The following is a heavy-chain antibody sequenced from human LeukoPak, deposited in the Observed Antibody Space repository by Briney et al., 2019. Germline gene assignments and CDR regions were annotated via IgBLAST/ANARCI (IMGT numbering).Heavy chain of an antibody. CDR1: GFIFSSHG. V-gene: IGHV3-73*01. CDR2: IRSKANSYAT. CDR3: TRHGYYYDSSGDYYMDV. Sequence: GGSLRLSCAASGFIFSSHGMNWVRQASGKGLEWVGRIRSKANSYATAYAASVKGRFTISRDDSKNTAYLQMNSLKTEDTAVYYCTRHGYYYDSSGDYYMDVWGKGTTVTVSS. D-gene: IGHD3-22*01. J-gene: IGHJ6*03.